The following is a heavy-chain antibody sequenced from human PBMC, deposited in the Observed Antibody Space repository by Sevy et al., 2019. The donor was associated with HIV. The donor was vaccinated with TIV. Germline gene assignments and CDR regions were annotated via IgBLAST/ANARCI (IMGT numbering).Heavy chain of an antibody. CDR3: ARDPYAYCSGGSCYPGHWFVP. J-gene: IGHJ5*02. D-gene: IGHD2-15*01. V-gene: IGHV4-59*01. Sequence: SETLSLTCTVSGGSISSYYWSWIRQPPGKGLEWIGYIYYSGSTNYNPSLKSRLTISVDTSKNQFSLKLSSVTAADTTVYYCARDPYAYCSGGSCYPGHWFVPWGQGTLVTLSS. CDR2: IYYSGST. CDR1: GGSISSYY.